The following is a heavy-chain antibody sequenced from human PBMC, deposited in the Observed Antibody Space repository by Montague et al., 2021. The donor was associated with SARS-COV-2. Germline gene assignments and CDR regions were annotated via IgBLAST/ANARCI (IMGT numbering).Heavy chain of an antibody. CDR1: GCSVSSGGYY. Sequence: SETLSLTCAVSGCSVSSGGYYWSWIRQPPGKGLEWIGYIYYSGXTXYXXXXKXRVTISLDTSKNQFSLQLTSVTAADTAVYYCARVSLAAADTRSDYWGQGTLVTVSS. J-gene: IGHJ4*02. V-gene: IGHV4-61*08. D-gene: IGHD6-13*01. CDR2: IYYSGXT. CDR3: ARVSLAAADTRSDY.